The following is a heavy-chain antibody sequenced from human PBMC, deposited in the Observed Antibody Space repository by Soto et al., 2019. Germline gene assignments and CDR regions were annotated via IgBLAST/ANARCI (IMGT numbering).Heavy chain of an antibody. J-gene: IGHJ4*02. CDR1: GYTFTVYY. V-gene: IGHV1-2*04. CDR3: AREGHSSGWLLRTPTFDY. CDR2: INPNSGGT. Sequence: ASVKVSCKASGYTFTVYYMHWVRQAPGQGLEWMGWINPNSGGTNYAQKFQGWVTMTRDTSISTAYMELSRLRSDDTAVYYCAREGHSSGWLLRTPTFDYWGQGTLVTVSS. D-gene: IGHD6-19*01.